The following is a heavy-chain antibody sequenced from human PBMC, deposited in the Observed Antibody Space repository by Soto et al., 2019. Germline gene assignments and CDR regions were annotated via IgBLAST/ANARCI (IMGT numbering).Heavy chain of an antibody. CDR3: AKDHKIWASSGWSNYYYGMDV. Sequence: HPGGSLRLSCAASGFTFSSYGMHWVRQAPGKGLEWVAVISYDGSNKYYADSVKGRFTISRDNSKNTLYLQMNSLRAEDTAVYYCAKDHKIWASSGWSNYYYGMDVWGQGT. CDR1: GFTFSSYG. J-gene: IGHJ6*02. V-gene: IGHV3-30*18. CDR2: ISYDGSNK. D-gene: IGHD6-19*01.